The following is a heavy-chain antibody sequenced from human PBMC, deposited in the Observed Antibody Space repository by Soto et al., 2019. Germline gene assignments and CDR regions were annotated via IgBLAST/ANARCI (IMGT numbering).Heavy chain of an antibody. V-gene: IGHV3-30*18. Sequence: PGGSLRLSCAASGFTFSIHGMHWVRQTPGKGPEWVAVISNDGNKKYYVESVEGRFSISRDNSKSIVYLRMNNVRIEDTAKYYCAKDEVPYYDFWSGQRWFDPWGQGTQVTVS. J-gene: IGHJ5*02. CDR3: AKDEVPYYDFWSGQRWFDP. CDR1: GFTFSIHG. D-gene: IGHD3-3*01. CDR2: ISNDGNKK.